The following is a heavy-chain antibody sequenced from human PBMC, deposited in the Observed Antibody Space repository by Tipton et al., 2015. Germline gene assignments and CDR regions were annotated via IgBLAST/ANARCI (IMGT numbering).Heavy chain of an antibody. Sequence: QVQLVQSGGGLIQPGGSLRLSCAASRFNISTYGMHWVRQAPGRGLEWVAVILYDGSKKYYSDSVKGRFIISRDNSKNTLYLQMNSLRAEDTAVYYCAFGGSPKWAFDSWGQGTMVTVSS. J-gene: IGHJ3*02. CDR2: ILYDGSKK. CDR1: RFNISTYG. V-gene: IGHV3-30*03. D-gene: IGHD1-26*01. CDR3: AFGGSPKWAFDS.